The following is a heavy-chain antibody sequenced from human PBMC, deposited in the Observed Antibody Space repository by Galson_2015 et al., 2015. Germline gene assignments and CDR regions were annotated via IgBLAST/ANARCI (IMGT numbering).Heavy chain of an antibody. CDR2: INAGNGNT. J-gene: IGHJ5*02. V-gene: IGHV1-3*01. CDR3: ARLKLYNWNDALSWFDP. Sequence: SVKVSCKASGYTFTSYAMHWVRQAPGQRLEWMGWINAGNGNTKYSQKFQGRVTITRDTSASTAYMELSSLRSEDTAVYYCARLKLYNWNDALSWFDPWGQGTLVTVSS. CDR1: GYTFTSYA. D-gene: IGHD1-1*01.